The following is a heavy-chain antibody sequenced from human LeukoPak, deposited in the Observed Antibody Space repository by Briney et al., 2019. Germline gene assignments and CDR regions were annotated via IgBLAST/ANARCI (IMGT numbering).Heavy chain of an antibody. D-gene: IGHD3-10*01. CDR3: ARPYGSGRNNWFDP. CDR1: GFTFSDHY. J-gene: IGHJ5*02. Sequence: GGSLRLSCAASGFTFSDHYMDWVRQAPGKGLERVGRTRNKAHSYTTEYAASVKGRFTISRDDSKNSLYLQMNSLKTEDTAVYYCARPYGSGRNNWFDPWGQGTLVTVSS. V-gene: IGHV3-72*01. CDR2: TRNKAHSYTT.